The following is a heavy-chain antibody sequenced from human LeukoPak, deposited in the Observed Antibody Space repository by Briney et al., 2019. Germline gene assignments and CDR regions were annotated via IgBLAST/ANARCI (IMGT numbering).Heavy chain of an antibody. D-gene: IGHD2-15*01. V-gene: IGHV1-46*01. CDR2: INPSGGST. CDR3: ARDDGPTQAFDY. CDR1: GDTFTGYY. Sequence: ASVKVSCKASGDTFTGYYMHWVRQAPGQGLEWMGIINPSGGSTSYAQKFQGRVTMTRDTSTSTVYMELSSLRSEDTAVYYCARDDGPTQAFDYWGQGTLVTVSS. J-gene: IGHJ4*02.